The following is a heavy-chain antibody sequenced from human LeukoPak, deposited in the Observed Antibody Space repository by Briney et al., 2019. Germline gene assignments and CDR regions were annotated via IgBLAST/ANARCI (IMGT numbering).Heavy chain of an antibody. J-gene: IGHJ4*02. CDR2: MNPNSGNT. D-gene: IGHD6-13*01. V-gene: IGHV1-8*01. CDR1: GYTFTSYD. CDR3: ARARTKQQLVIGY. Sequence: ASVKVSCKASGYTFTSYDINWVRQATGQGLEWMGWMNPNSGNTGYAQKFQGRVTMTRNTSISTAYMKRSSLRSEDTAVYYCARARTKQQLVIGYWGQGTLVTVSS.